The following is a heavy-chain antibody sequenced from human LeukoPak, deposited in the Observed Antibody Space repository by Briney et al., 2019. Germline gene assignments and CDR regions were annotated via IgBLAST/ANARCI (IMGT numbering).Heavy chain of an antibody. CDR2: ISWNSGST. D-gene: IGHD6-19*01. V-gene: IGHV3-9*01. J-gene: IGHJ4*02. CDR3: AIKDGLSGGWYWGY. Sequence: SLTLTCAGAAFTFDDYVMHWVRQPPGKGPEWVSSISWNSGSTTYADSVKGRFTISRDNAKNALYLQMNSLRAEDTALYYCAIKDGLSGGWYWGYWGQGTQVAVSS. CDR1: AFTFDDYV.